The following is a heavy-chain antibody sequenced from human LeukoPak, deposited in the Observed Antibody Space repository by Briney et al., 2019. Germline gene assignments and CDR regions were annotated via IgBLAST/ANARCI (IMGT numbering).Heavy chain of an antibody. V-gene: IGHV3-30-3*01. CDR2: ISYDGSNK. D-gene: IGHD3-10*01. J-gene: IGHJ4*02. CDR3: ARAGVLLWFAHDY. CDR1: GFTFSSYW. Sequence: PGGSLRLSCAASGFTFSSYWMNWVRQAPGKGLEWVAVISYDGSNKYYADSVKGRFTISRDNSKNTLYLQMNSLRAEDTAVYYCARAGVLLWFAHDYWGQGTLVTVSS.